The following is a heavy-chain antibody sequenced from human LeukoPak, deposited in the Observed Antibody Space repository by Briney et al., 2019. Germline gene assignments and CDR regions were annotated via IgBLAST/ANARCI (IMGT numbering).Heavy chain of an antibody. CDR2: ISYDGSNK. CDR3: AKDPRYCSSTSCYYYGMDV. Sequence: PGGSLRLSCAASGFTFRNHGMHWIRQAPGKGLEWVAVISYDGSNKYYADSVKGRFTISRDNSKNTLYLQMNSLRAEDTAVYYCAKDPRYCSSTSCYYYGMDVWGKGTTVTVSS. D-gene: IGHD2-2*01. J-gene: IGHJ6*04. CDR1: GFTFRNHG. V-gene: IGHV3-30*18.